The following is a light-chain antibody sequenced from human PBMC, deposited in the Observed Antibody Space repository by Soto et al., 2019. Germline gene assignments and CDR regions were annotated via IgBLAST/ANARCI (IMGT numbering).Light chain of an antibody. CDR3: QKYDTSPYS. J-gene: IGKJ2*03. CDR1: QTISTN. Sequence: VVMTQSPATLSVSPGERATLSCRANQTISTNLAWYQQKPGQAPRLLIYGASTRATGIPARFSGSGSGTEFTLTISSLQSEDFTVYYCQKYDTSPYSFGQGTKLEIK. CDR2: GAS. V-gene: IGKV3-15*01.